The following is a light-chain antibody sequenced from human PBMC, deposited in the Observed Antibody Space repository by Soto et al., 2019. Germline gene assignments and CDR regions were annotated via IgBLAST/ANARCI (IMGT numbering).Light chain of an antibody. J-gene: IGKJ2*01. V-gene: IGKV3-15*01. Sequence: EIVMTQSPATLSVSPGERATLSCRASQSVSSNLVWYQQKRGQAPRLLIYGASTRATGIPARFSGSGSGTELPLTISSLQSEDFAVYYCQQYNNWPPTFGQGTKLEIK. CDR2: GAS. CDR3: QQYNNWPPT. CDR1: QSVSSN.